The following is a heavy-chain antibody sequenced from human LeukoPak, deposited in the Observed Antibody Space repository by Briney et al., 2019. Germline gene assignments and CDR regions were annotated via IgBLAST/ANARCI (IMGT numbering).Heavy chain of an antibody. V-gene: IGHV3-23*01. D-gene: IGHD3-22*01. Sequence: GGSLRLSCAASGFTFNTYAVNWVRQAPGKGPEWVPTISGGGNTYYADSVKGRFTISRDNSKNTLYLQMNSLRAEDTAVYYCARDWEYYDSSGSIFDYWGQGTLVTVSS. CDR3: ARDWEYYDSSGSIFDY. CDR1: GFTFNTYA. J-gene: IGHJ4*02. CDR2: ISGGGNT.